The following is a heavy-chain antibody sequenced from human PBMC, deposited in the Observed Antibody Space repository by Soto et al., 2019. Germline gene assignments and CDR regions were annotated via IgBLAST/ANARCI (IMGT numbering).Heavy chain of an antibody. CDR2: IYYNDDR. V-gene: IGHV2-5*01. J-gene: IGHJ4*02. CDR1: GFSFTTAGVA. D-gene: IGHD5-12*01. Sequence: AGPTLVNPTQTLTLTCTFSGFSFTTAGVAVGWIRQTPGGALEWLTLIYYNDDRRFSPSLKTRLTITGDTSKNQVVRSLTNVDPGDTATYFCAHSDGGYEIIYFDFWGQGIPVTVSS. CDR3: AHSDGGYEIIYFDF.